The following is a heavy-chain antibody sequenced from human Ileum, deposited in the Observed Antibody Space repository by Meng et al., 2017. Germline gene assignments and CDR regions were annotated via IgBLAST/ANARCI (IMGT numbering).Heavy chain of an antibody. V-gene: IGHV1-8*01. D-gene: IGHD1-1*01. CDR1: GFIFSSYD. Sequence: QVQLVQSGPEVNKPGASGTVSCKASGFIFSSYDINWVRQAPRQGLEWMGWMNPNSGNTGFAQKFQDRITMTRDTSINTDYMELSSLTSEDTAVYYCARRTQSTGTALGYWGQGTLVTVSS. CDR2: MNPNSGNT. CDR3: ARRTQSTGTALGY. J-gene: IGHJ4*02.